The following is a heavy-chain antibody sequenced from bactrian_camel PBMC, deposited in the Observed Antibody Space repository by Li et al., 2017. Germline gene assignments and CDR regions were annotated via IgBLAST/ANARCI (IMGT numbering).Heavy chain of an antibody. CDR2: ISWSGHRV. V-gene: IGHV3S40*01. J-gene: IGHJ4*01. CDR3: ATYGTSYIY. CDR1: GFTFSTYY. Sequence: VQLVESGGGLVQPGGSLRLSCAASGFTFSTYYMSWVRQAPGKGLEWVSAISWSGHRVDYADSVQGQFTISRDNAKNVVYLQMNDLKPEDTAVYYCATYGTSYIYWGQGTQVTVS. D-gene: IGHD6*01.